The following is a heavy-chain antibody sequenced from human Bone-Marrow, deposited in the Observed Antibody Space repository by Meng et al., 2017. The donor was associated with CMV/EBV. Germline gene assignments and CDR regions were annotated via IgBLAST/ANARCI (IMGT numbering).Heavy chain of an antibody. Sequence: GESLKISCAASGFTFSSDGMYWVRQAPGKGLGWVAFMRYDGNDKYYADSVKGRFTISRDTSKNTLYLQMNSLRAEDTAVYYCAKDSGFLEWRGDYFDYWGQGTLVTVSS. V-gene: IGHV3-30*02. CDR1: GFTFSSDG. CDR2: MRYDGNDK. J-gene: IGHJ4*02. CDR3: AKDSGFLEWRGDYFDY. D-gene: IGHD3-22*01.